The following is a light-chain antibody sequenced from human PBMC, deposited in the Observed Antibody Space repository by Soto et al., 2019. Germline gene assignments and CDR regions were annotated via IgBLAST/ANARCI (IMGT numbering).Light chain of an antibody. CDR1: GSDVGDYNY. J-gene: IGLJ2*01. CDR2: NVV. CDR3: SSYRSSSTFVL. Sequence: QSALTQPASVSGSPGQSITISCTGTGSDVGDYNYVSWYQQHPGQAPKLMISNVVNRASGVSSRFSGSKSGNTASLTISGLQAEDEAEYYCSSYRSSSTFVLFGGGTKLTVL. V-gene: IGLV2-14*03.